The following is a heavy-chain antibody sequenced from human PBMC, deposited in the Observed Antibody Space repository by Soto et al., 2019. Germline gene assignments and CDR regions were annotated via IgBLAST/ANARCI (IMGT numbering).Heavy chain of an antibody. J-gene: IGHJ4*02. V-gene: IGHV4-4*07. D-gene: IGHD6-13*01. CDR1: GGSISGHY. CDR3: ARNFDIAATGTAFDS. Sequence: SETLSLTCSVSGGSISGHYWSWIRLPAGRRLQWVGRIYRSGTTNYNPSLKSRVRMSVDTDRNSFSLRLDSVTAADTAVYYCARNFDIAATGTAFDSWGRGVLVTVSS. CDR2: IYRSGTT.